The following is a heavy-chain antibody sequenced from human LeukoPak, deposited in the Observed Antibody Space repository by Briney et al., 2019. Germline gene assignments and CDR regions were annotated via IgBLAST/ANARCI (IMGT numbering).Heavy chain of an antibody. CDR1: GGSFSGYY. Sequence: KPSESLSLTSAVYGGSFSGYYWSWIRQLPGKGLEWIGEINHSGSTNYNPSLKRRVTISVDTSKNQSSLKLSSVIAADTAVYYCARAGGQQQLVLDWGQGTLVTVSS. J-gene: IGHJ4*02. CDR3: ARAGGQQQLVLD. CDR2: INHSGST. V-gene: IGHV4-34*01. D-gene: IGHD6-13*01.